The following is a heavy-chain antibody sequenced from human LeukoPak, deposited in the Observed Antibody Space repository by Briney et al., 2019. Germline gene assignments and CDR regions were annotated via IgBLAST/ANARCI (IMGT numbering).Heavy chain of an antibody. CDR2: INPNSGGT. CDR1: AYTFTVYY. V-gene: IGHV1-2*02. J-gene: IGHJ4*02. CDR3: ARDVSKEYYFDY. D-gene: IGHD6-13*01. Sequence: ASVTVSFTASAYTFTVYYMHWVRHAPAQGLEWMGWINPNSGGTNYSKKFQGRVTMTRYTAIRTAYLELSRLRSDDMVVYYCARDVSKEYYFDYGGQGTLVTVSS.